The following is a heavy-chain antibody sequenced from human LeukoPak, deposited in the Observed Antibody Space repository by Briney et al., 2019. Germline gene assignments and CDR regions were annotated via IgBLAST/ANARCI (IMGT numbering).Heavy chain of an antibody. CDR2: ISSSSSYI. J-gene: IGHJ4*02. V-gene: IGHV3-21*01. CDR1: GFTFSSYS. CDR3: ARETYCGGDCYVQYYFDY. Sequence: GGSLRLSCAGSGFTFSSYSMNWVRQAPGKGLEWVSSISSSSSYIYYADSVKGRFTISRDNAKNSLYLQMNSLRAEDTAVYYCARETYCGGDCYVQYYFDYWGQGTLVTVSS. D-gene: IGHD2-21*02.